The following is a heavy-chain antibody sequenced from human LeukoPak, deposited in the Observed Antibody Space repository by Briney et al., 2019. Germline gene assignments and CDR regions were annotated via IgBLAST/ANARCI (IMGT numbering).Heavy chain of an antibody. CDR2: IDPSDSET. D-gene: IGHD5-18*01. CDR3: ARQTAMGRSGDY. V-gene: IGHV5-51*01. Sequence: GESLKISCKASGYSFTTYWIGWVRQMPGKGLVWMGIIDPSDSETRYTPSFEGQVTISADKSLTTAYLQWNSLKASDTALYYCARQTAMGRSGDYWGQGTLVTVSS. CDR1: GYSFTTYW. J-gene: IGHJ4*02.